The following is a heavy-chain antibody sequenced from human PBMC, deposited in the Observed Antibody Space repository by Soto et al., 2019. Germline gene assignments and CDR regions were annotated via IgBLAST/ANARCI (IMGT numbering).Heavy chain of an antibody. CDR2: ISYDGSNK. CDR3: ARELEMATKSPGDY. V-gene: IGHV3-30-3*01. J-gene: IGHJ4*02. CDR1: GFTFSSYA. D-gene: IGHD5-12*01. Sequence: QVQLVESGGGVVQPGRSLRLSCVASGFTFSSYAMHWVRQAPGKGLEWVAVISYDGSNKYYADSVKGRFTISRDNSKNTLYLQMNSLKPEDTAVYYCARELEMATKSPGDYWGQGTLVTVSS.